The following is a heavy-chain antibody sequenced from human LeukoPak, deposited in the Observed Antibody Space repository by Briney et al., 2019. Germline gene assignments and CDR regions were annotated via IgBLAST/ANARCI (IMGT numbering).Heavy chain of an antibody. CDR3: ATFPHDYGDLDY. J-gene: IGHJ4*02. CDR1: GFTFSSYW. V-gene: IGHV3-74*01. D-gene: IGHD4-17*01. Sequence: AGGSLRLSCAASGFTFSSYWMHWVRHAPGKGLVWVSRINSDGRSTTYADSVKGRFTISRDNAKNTLYLQMNSLRAEDTAVYYCATFPHDYGDLDYWGQGTLVTVSS. CDR2: INSDGRST.